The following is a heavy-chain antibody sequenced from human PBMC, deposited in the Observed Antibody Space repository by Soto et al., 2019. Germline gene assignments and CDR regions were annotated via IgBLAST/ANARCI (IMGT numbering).Heavy chain of an antibody. Sequence: QVQLVASGGGVVQPGRSLRLSCAASGFIFSSYGMHWVRQAPGKGLEWVAVISYEGSHTYYADSVKGRFTITRDNSKNTLYRQMNSLRPEDTAVYYCAKEVHCGGGSCSWSEGFDYWGQGTLLTVSS. CDR1: GFIFSSYG. D-gene: IGHD2-15*01. V-gene: IGHV3-30*18. CDR2: ISYEGSHT. J-gene: IGHJ4*02. CDR3: AKEVHCGGGSCSWSEGFDY.